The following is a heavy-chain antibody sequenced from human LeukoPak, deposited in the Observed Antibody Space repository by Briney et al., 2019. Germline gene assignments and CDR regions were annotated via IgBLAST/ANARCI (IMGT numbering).Heavy chain of an antibody. J-gene: IGHJ4*02. Sequence: GGSLRLSCAASGFTFSDYYMSWIRQAPGKGLEWVSYISSSGGIIYYADSVKGRFTISRDNAKNSLSLQMNSLRAEDTAVYYCARDGRYCSTTSCPLAAFDYWGQGTLVTVSS. CDR2: ISSSGGII. CDR1: GFTFSDYY. CDR3: ARDGRYCSTTSCPLAAFDY. V-gene: IGHV3-11*04. D-gene: IGHD2-2*01.